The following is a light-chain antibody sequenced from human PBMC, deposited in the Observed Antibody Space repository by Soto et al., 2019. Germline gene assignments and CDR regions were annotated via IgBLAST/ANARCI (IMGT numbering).Light chain of an antibody. V-gene: IGKV1-39*01. CDR3: QQYNNWPLT. CDR2: AAS. J-gene: IGKJ4*01. CDR1: QSIGKY. Sequence: DIQMTQSPSSLSASVGDRVTITCRASQSIGKYLSWFQQTPGNAPKLLIYAASGLQSGVPSRFSGSGSGTDFTLTISSLQSEDFAVYSCQQYNNWPLTFGGGTKVDIK.